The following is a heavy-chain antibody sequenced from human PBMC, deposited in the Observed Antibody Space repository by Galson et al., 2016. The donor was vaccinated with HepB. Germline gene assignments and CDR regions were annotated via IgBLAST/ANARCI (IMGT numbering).Heavy chain of an antibody. J-gene: IGHJ4*02. V-gene: IGHV3-7*04. D-gene: IGHD3-10*01. CDR1: GFTFSSYW. CDR3: ARTSFGSGISPDF. CDR2: IKQDGSEK. Sequence: SLRLSCAVSGFTFSSYWMSWVRQAPGKGLEWVANIKQDGSEKYYVDSVKGRFTISRDNAKNSLYLQMNSLRAEDTAVYYCARTSFGSGISPDFWGQGTLVTASS.